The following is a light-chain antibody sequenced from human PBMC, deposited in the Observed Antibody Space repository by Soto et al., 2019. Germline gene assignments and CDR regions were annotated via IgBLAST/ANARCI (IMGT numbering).Light chain of an antibody. CDR3: QQRSNWLFT. J-gene: IGKJ3*01. V-gene: IGKV3-11*01. Sequence: EIVLTQSPATLSLSPGERATLSCRASQSVSSYLAWYQQKPGQAPRLLIYDASNRATGIPARVSGSGSGTDFTLIISSLEPEDFAVYYCQQRSNWLFTFGPGTKVDI. CDR1: QSVSSY. CDR2: DAS.